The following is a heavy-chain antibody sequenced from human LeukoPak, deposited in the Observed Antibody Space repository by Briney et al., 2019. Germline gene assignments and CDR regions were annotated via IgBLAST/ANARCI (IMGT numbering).Heavy chain of an antibody. Sequence: SQTLSLTCTVSGGSISSGDYYWSWIRQPPGKGPEWIGYIYYSGSTYYNPSLKSRVTISVDTSKNQFSLRLSSVTAADTAVYYCASCHPYYYDSSGPEDAFDIWGQGTMVTVSS. V-gene: IGHV4-30-4*01. J-gene: IGHJ3*02. CDR1: GGSISSGDYY. D-gene: IGHD3-22*01. CDR2: IYYSGST. CDR3: ASCHPYYYDSSGPEDAFDI.